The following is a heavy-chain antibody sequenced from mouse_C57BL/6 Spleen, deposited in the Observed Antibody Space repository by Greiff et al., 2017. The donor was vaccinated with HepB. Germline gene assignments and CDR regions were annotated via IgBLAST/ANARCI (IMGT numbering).Heavy chain of an antibody. CDR3: ARSPTGASLDY. CDR1: GYTFTSYW. D-gene: IGHD4-1*02. CDR2: IYPGSGST. J-gene: IGHJ2*01. Sequence: VQLQQPGAELVKPGASVKMSCKASGYTFTSYWITWVKQRPGQGLEWIGDIYPGSGSTNYNEKFKSKATLTVDTSSSTAYMQLSSLTSEDSAVYYCARSPTGASLDYWCQGTTLTVSS. V-gene: IGHV1-55*01.